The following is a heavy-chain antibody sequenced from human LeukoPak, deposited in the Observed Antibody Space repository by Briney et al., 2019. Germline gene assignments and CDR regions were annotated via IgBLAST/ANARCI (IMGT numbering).Heavy chain of an antibody. J-gene: IGHJ5*02. Sequence: GGSLRLSCAASGLAFSHYWMTWVRQAPGKGLEWVADIKEDGSEKYYVDSVKGRSTVSRDNAKNLLDLQMNSLRVEDTAVYYCARDRHISASVYWNWFDPWGRGTLVTVSS. CDR3: ARDRHISASVYWNWFDP. V-gene: IGHV3-7*01. CDR1: GLAFSHYW. D-gene: IGHD6-6*01. CDR2: IKEDGSEK.